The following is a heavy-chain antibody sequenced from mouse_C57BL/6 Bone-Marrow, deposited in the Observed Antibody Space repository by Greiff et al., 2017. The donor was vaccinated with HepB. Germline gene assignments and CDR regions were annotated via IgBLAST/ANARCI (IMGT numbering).Heavy chain of an antibody. J-gene: IGHJ4*01. CDR1: GFTLSDYY. V-gene: IGHV5-16*01. Sequence: EVKVVESEGGLVQPGSSMKLSCTASGFTLSDYYMAWVRQVPEKGLEWVANINYDGSSTYYLDSLKSRFIISRDNAKNILYLQMSSLKSEDTATYYCARVTTVDAMDYWGQGTSVTVSS. CDR2: INYDGSST. D-gene: IGHD1-1*01. CDR3: ARVTTVDAMDY.